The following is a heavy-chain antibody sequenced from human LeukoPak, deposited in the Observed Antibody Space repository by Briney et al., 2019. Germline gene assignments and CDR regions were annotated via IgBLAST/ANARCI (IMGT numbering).Heavy chain of an antibody. J-gene: IGHJ4*02. CDR2: IIPIFGTA. D-gene: IGHD3-10*01. Sequence: ASVKVSCKASGGTFSSYAISWVRQAPGQGLEWMGGIIPIFGTANYAQKFQGRVTITADESTSTAYMELSSLRSDDTAVYYCARAASWIGELSKIPFDYWGQGTLVTVSS. CDR1: GGTFSSYA. V-gene: IGHV1-69*13. CDR3: ARAASWIGELSKIPFDY.